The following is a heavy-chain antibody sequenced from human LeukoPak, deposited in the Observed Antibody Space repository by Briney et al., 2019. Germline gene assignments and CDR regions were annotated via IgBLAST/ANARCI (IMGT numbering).Heavy chain of an antibody. CDR1: GGSFSGYF. J-gene: IGHJ4*02. CDR3: ARLWSTYCSGGSCPHQPNY. D-gene: IGHD2-15*01. Sequence: SETLSLTCAVYGGSFSGYFWSWIRQPPGKGLEWIGEINHSGSTNYNPSLKSRVTISVRTSKNQFSLKLSSVTAADTALYYCARLWSTYCSGGSCPHQPNYWGQGTLVTVSS. CDR2: INHSGST. V-gene: IGHV4-34*01.